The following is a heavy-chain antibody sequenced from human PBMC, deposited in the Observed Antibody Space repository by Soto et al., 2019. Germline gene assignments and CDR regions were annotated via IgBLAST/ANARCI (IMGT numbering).Heavy chain of an antibody. CDR1: GFTFSSYG. J-gene: IGHJ3*02. CDR3: ARNNRACSGGSCPGGAFDI. CDR2: IWYDGSNK. Sequence: QVQLVESGGGVVQPGRSLRLSCAASGFTFSSYGMHWVRQAPGKGLEWVAVIWYDGSNKYYADSVKGRFTISIDNSKNTLYLQMNSLKAEDTAVYYCARNNRACSGGSCPGGAFDIWGQGAMVTVSS. D-gene: IGHD2-15*01. V-gene: IGHV3-33*01.